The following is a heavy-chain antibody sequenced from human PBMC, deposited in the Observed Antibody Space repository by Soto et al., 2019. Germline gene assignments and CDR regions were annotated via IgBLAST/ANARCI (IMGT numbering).Heavy chain of an antibody. CDR3: ARDEVPAAISYYYGMDV. CDR1: GGTFSSYA. CDR2: IIPIFGTA. J-gene: IGHJ6*02. V-gene: IGHV1-69*13. Sequence: GASVKVSCKASGGTFSSYAISWVRQAPGQGLEWMGGIIPIFGTANYAQKFQGRVTITADESTSTAYMELSSLRSEDTAVYYCARDEVPAAISYYYGMDVWGQGTTVTVSS. D-gene: IGHD2-2*01.